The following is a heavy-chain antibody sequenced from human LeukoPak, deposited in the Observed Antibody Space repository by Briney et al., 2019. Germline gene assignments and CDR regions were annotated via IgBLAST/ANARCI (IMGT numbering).Heavy chain of an antibody. D-gene: IGHD6-19*01. J-gene: IGHJ3*02. V-gene: IGHV3-21*01. Sequence: GGSLRLSCAASGFTFSSYSMNWVRQAPGKGLEWVSSISSSSGYIYYADSVKGRFTISRDNAKNSLYLQMNSLRAEDTAVYYCARGGWIDAFDIWGQGTMVTVSS. CDR2: ISSSSGYI. CDR1: GFTFSSYS. CDR3: ARGGWIDAFDI.